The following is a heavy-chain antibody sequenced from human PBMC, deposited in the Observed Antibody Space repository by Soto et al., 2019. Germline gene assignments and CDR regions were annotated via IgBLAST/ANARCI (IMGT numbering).Heavy chain of an antibody. D-gene: IGHD5-18*01. V-gene: IGHV3-30-3*01. CDR1: GVTFSSYA. CDR2: ISYDGSNK. Sequence: GGSLRLSCAASGVTFSSYAMHLVRQAPGKGLEWVAVISYDGSNKYYADSVKGRFTISRDNSKNTLYLQMNSLRAEDTAVYYCARDQNTAMASYYYGMDVWGQGTTVTVSS. CDR3: ARDQNTAMASYYYGMDV. J-gene: IGHJ6*02.